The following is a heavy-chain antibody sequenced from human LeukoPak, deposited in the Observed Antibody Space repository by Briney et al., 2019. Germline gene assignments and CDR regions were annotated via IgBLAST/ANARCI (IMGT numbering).Heavy chain of an antibody. CDR2: VNPNSGAT. J-gene: IGHJ4*02. D-gene: IGHD6-13*01. V-gene: IGHV1-2*02. CDR3: ASAAAAGPLDY. Sequence: ASVKVSCKASGYTFTAYYIFWARQAPGQRLEWMGWVNPNSGATNYAQMFQGRGTMTSDTSISTVYMELNRLRSDDTAIYYCASAAAAGPLDYWGQGTLVTVSS. CDR1: GYTFTAYY.